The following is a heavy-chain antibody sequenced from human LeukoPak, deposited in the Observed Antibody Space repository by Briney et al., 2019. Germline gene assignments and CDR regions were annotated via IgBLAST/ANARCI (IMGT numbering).Heavy chain of an antibody. V-gene: IGHV4-39*02. CDR1: GGSISSYY. J-gene: IGHJ4*02. CDR2: IYYSGST. D-gene: IGHD5-12*01. CDR3: AREVATITSHFDY. Sequence: SETLSLTCTVSGGSISSYYWGWIRQPPGKGLEWIGSIYYSGSTYYNPSLKSRVTISVDTSKNQFSLKLSSVTAADTAVYYCAREVATITSHFDYWGQGTLVTVSS.